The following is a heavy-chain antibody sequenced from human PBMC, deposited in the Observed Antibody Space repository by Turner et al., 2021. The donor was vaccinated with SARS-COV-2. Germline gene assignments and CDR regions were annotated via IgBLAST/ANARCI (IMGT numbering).Heavy chain of an antibody. D-gene: IGHD6-13*01. CDR1: GGTFSTYA. CDR3: ARVGVGGSSWPKDFDY. Sequence: QVQLVQSGAEVKKPGSSVKVSCKAYGGTFSTYAISWGRQAPGKGLEWMGGIFPIFGTANYARRSQGRATITADESTRKAYMELSSLRSEDTAVYYCARVGVGGSSWPKDFDYWGQGTLVTVSS. CDR2: IFPIFGTA. V-gene: IGHV1-69*01. J-gene: IGHJ4*02.